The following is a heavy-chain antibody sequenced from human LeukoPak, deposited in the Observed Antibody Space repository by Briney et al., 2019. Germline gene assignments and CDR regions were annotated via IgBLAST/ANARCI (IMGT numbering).Heavy chain of an antibody. CDR2: IRSKANSYAT. V-gene: IGHV3-73*01. Sequence: GGSLRLSCAASGFTFSGSAMHWVHQASGKGLEWVGRIRSKANSYATAYAASVKGRFTISGDDSKNTAYLQMNSLKTEDTAVYYCTTRRPDAFDIWGQGTMVTVSS. J-gene: IGHJ3*02. CDR1: GFTFSGSA. CDR3: TTRRPDAFDI.